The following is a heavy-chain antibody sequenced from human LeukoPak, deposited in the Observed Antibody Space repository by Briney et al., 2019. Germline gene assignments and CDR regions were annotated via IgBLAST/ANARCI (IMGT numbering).Heavy chain of an antibody. CDR2: IYYSGST. Sequence: PSETLSLTCTVSGGSISSYHWSWIRQHPGKGLEWIGYIYYSGSTYYNPALKSRVTISVDTSKNQFSLKLSSVTAADTAVYYCARDLSGHDAFDIWGQGTMVTVSS. J-gene: IGHJ3*02. D-gene: IGHD6-25*01. CDR1: GGSISSYH. V-gene: IGHV4-59*06. CDR3: ARDLSGHDAFDI.